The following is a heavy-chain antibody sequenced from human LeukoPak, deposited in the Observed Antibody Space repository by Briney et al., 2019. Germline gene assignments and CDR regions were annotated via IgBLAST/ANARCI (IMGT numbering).Heavy chain of an antibody. J-gene: IGHJ3*02. CDR1: GFTFTCYW. CDR2: IKQDGSEK. D-gene: IGHD2-15*01. CDR3: ARDYSWAFDI. V-gene: IGHV3-7*04. Sequence: GGSLILSCGASGFTFTCYWMSWVRKAPGKGEERVANIKQDGSEKYYVDSVKGRLTISRDNAKNSLYLQMNSLRAEDTAVYYCARDYSWAFDIWGQGTMVTVSS.